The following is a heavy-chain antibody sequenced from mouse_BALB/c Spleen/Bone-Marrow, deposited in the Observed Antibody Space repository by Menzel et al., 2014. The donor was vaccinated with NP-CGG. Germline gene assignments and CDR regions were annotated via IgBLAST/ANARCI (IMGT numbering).Heavy chain of an antibody. CDR3: ARPLIYNGNLFAY. Sequence: DVMLVESGGGLVQPGGSLKLSCAASGFDLSRYWMSWVRQAPGKGLEWIGEINPDSSTINYTPSLKDKFIISRDNAKNTLYLQMSKVRSEGSALYYCARPLIYNGNLFAYWGQGTLVTVSA. D-gene: IGHD2-1*01. V-gene: IGHV4-1*02. CDR2: INPDSSTI. CDR1: GFDLSRYW. J-gene: IGHJ3*01.